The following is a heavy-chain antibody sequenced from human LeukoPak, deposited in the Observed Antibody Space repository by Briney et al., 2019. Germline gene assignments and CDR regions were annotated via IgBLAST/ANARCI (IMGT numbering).Heavy chain of an antibody. CDR1: GFTFSSYS. J-gene: IGHJ4*02. V-gene: IGHV3-48*01. D-gene: IGHD5-12*01. CDR3: ARDEGISGSDTAFDY. Sequence: GGSLRLSCAASGFTFSSYSMNWVRQAPGKGLEWVSYISSSSSTIYYADSVKGRFTISRDNSKNTLYLQMNSLRAEDTAVYYCARDEGISGSDTAFDYWGQGTLVTVSS. CDR2: ISSSSSTI.